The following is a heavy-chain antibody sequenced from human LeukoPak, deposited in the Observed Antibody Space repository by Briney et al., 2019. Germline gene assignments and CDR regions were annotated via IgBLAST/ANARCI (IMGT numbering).Heavy chain of an antibody. CDR1: GFTFSRHG. V-gene: IGHV3-23*01. J-gene: IGHJ1*01. D-gene: IGHD5-18*01. CDR3: AKDDGRIQFNS. CDR2: ISHGGDIT. Sequence: GGTLRLSCVGSGFTFSRHGLNWVRRARGRGLEWVSGISHGGDITYCAESVKGRVFLSRDNSKNTVILQIHSLRAEDTAIYYCAKDDGRIQFNSWGQGTLVTVSS.